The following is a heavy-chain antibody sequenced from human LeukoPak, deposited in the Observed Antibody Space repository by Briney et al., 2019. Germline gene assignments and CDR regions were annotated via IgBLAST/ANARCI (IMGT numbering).Heavy chain of an antibody. CDR1: GFVFSSDD. J-gene: IGHJ4*02. CDR2: IQSNGRNK. CDR3: ARESEGGTGTSCPDY. D-gene: IGHD2-2*01. Sequence: GGSLRLSCAASGFVFSSDDMHWVRQAPGKGLEWVAGIQSNGRNKYYVDSVKGRFAISRDNSKSTLYLQVNSLRVEDTALYYCARESEGGTGTSCPDYWGQGTLVTVSS. V-gene: IGHV3-33*05.